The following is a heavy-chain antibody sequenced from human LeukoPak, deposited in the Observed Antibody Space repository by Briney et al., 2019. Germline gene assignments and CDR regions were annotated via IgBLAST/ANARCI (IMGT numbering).Heavy chain of an antibody. CDR1: GFSVTTYA. Sequence: GGSLTLSCAASGFSVTTYAMGWVRQAPGKGPEWVSVISDRGDSTHYADSVKGRFTISRDSSKNTLYLQMNSLRGEDTAVYYCAKGRWGLTINNFDIWGQGTMVTVS. V-gene: IGHV3-23*01. D-gene: IGHD3-9*01. CDR2: ISDRGDST. CDR3: AKGRWGLTINNFDI. J-gene: IGHJ3*02.